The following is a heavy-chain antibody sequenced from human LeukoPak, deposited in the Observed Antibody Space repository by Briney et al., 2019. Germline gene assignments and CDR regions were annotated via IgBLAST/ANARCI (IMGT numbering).Heavy chain of an antibody. V-gene: IGHV4-59*01. J-gene: IGHJ3*02. CDR1: GGSISSFY. Sequence: SETLSLTCTVPGGSISSFYWSWIRQPPGKGLEWIGYIYYSGNTNYNPSLKSRVTISVDTSKNQYSLKMSSVTAADTAVYYCARDSGGPHSGFEIWGQGTMVTASS. D-gene: IGHD6-19*01. CDR2: IYYSGNT. CDR3: ARDSGGPHSGFEI.